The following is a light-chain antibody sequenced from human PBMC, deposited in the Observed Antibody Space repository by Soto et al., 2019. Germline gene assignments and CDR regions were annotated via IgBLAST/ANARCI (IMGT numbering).Light chain of an antibody. CDR3: QLYEKQPFP. CDR2: DAS. CDR1: QDITIY. V-gene: IGKV1-33*01. Sequence: DIQMTQSPSSLSASVGDRVNITCQASQDITIYLNWYQQRPGRAPKLLIYDASTLETGVPSRFSGSGSGTVFTFTISSLQPEDIATYYCQLYEKQPFPFGPGTKVAI. J-gene: IGKJ3*01.